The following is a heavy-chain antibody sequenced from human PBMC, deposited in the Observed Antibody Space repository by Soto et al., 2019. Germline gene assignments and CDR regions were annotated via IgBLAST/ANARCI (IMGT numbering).Heavy chain of an antibody. V-gene: IGHV4-59*13. Sequence: QVQLQESGPGLVKPSETLSLTCTVSGDSIRNVYWSWIRQPPGKGLEWIGFIYHSGNAKYNPSLKSRVAMSVDSSKNQISRSLNSVTAADSAVYFCARAHAPTLPFDSWGQGTLVTVSS. CDR1: GDSIRNVY. CDR3: ARAHAPTLPFDS. J-gene: IGHJ4*02. D-gene: IGHD2-2*01. CDR2: IYHSGNA.